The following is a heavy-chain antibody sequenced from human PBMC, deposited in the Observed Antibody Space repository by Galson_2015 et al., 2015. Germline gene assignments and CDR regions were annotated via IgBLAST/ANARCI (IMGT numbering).Heavy chain of an antibody. V-gene: IGHV3-15*01. CDR3: IIHPHSISET. Sequence: SLRLSCAASGFTFSDAWMSWVRQAPGKGLEWVGRIKRKTDGGTTDSAAPLKDRFIISRDDSKNMVHVDMKSLTTDDTDLYYCIIHPHSISETRGQGTLVTVAS. J-gene: IGHJ4*02. D-gene: IGHD6-13*01. CDR1: GFTFSDAW. CDR2: IKRKTDGGTT.